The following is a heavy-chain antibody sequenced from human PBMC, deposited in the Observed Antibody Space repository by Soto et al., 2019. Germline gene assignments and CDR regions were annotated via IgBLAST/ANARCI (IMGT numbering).Heavy chain of an antibody. J-gene: IGHJ4*02. V-gene: IGHV3-30-3*01. Sequence: PGGSLRLSCAASGFTFSSYAMHWVRQAPGKGLEWVAVISYDGSNKYYADSVKGRFTISRDNSKNTLYLQMNSLRAEDTAVYYCARSPGYCSSTSCLYFDYWGQGTLVTVSS. CDR3: ARSPGYCSSTSCLYFDY. CDR2: ISYDGSNK. CDR1: GFTFSSYA. D-gene: IGHD2-2*01.